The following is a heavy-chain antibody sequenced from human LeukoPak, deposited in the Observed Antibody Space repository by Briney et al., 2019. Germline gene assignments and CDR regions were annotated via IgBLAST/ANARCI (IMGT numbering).Heavy chain of an antibody. V-gene: IGHV1-46*01. CDR3: AREPGGEEYRDYYYYYYMDV. J-gene: IGHJ6*03. CDR2: ISPSGGST. Sequence: GASVKVSCKAFGYTFTSNYMHWVRQAPGQGREWMGVISPSGGSTTYAQKFQGRVTMTRDMSTSTVYMELSSLRSEDTAVYYCAREPGGEEYRDYYYYYYMDVWGKGTTVTVSS. CDR1: GYTFTSNY. D-gene: IGHD2-21*01.